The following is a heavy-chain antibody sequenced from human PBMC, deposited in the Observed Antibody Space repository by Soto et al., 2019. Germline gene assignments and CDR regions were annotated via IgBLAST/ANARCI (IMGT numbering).Heavy chain of an antibody. Sequence: EVQLVESGGGVIRPGGSMRLSCSASGLTFNNYGMGWVRPAPGKGLEWVSGINWNGGSPGYADSVKGRFTISRDNAQNSLYLQMNSLRVEDTALYHCATGYSSGRFDYWGQGTLVTVSS. CDR3: ATGYSSGRFDY. CDR2: INWNGGSP. J-gene: IGHJ4*02. CDR1: GLTFNNYG. V-gene: IGHV3-20*01. D-gene: IGHD5-18*01.